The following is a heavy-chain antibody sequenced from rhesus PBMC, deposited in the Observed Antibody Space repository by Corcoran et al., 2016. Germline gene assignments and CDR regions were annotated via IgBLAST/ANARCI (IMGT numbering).Heavy chain of an antibody. CDR1: GGSISGYYY. V-gene: IGHV4-73*01. CDR3: ARDQVDFWTGYYHDY. D-gene: IGHD3-3*01. CDR2: IYGNSAST. J-gene: IGHJ4*01. Sequence: QVQLQQWGEGLVKPSETLSLTCAVYGGSISGYYYWSWIRQPPGKGLEWIGYIYGNSASTNSNPSLKNRVTISTDTSKNQFSLNLSSVTAAYTAVYYCARDQVDFWTGYYHDYWGQGVLVTVSS.